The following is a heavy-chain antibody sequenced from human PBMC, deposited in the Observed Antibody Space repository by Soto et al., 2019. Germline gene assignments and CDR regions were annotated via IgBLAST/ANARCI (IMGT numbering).Heavy chain of an antibody. CDR3: AADAKYDYIWGSYLNAFDI. CDR1: GFTFTSSA. Sequence: ASVKVSCKASGFTFTSSAMQWVRQARGQRLEWIGWIVVGSGNTNYAQKFQERVTITRDMSTSTAYMELSSLRSEDTAVYYCAADAKYDYIWGSYLNAFDIWGQGTMVTVSS. CDR2: IVVGSGNT. V-gene: IGHV1-58*02. D-gene: IGHD3-16*02. J-gene: IGHJ3*02.